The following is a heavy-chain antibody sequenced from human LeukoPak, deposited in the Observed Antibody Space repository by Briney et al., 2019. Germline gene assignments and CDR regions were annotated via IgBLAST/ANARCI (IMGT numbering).Heavy chain of an antibody. Sequence: ASVKVSCKASGYTFTSYDINWVRQATGQGLEWMVWMNPNSGNTGYAQKFQGRVTMTRNTSISTAYMELSSLRSEDTAVYYCARVGIVPAALSFYYYYYMDVWGKGTTVTVSS. D-gene: IGHD2-2*01. CDR3: ARVGIVPAALSFYYYYYMDV. J-gene: IGHJ6*03. CDR2: MNPNSGNT. CDR1: GYTFTSYD. V-gene: IGHV1-8*01.